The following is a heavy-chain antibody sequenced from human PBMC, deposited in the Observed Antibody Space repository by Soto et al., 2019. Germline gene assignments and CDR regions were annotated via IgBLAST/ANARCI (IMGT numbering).Heavy chain of an antibody. CDR1: GFTFDDYA. Sequence: EMQLVESGGGLVQPGRSLRLSCAASGFTFDDYAMHWVRQVPGKGLEWVSGISWNSEVKLYADTTKGRFAISRDNAKNSLYLQIDGLGVGETAFYYCVKDRRFLEAWGAFDVWGQGTLVTVSS. J-gene: IGHJ3*01. CDR3: VKDRRFLEAWGAFDV. CDR2: ISWNSEVK. V-gene: IGHV3-9*01. D-gene: IGHD3-3*01.